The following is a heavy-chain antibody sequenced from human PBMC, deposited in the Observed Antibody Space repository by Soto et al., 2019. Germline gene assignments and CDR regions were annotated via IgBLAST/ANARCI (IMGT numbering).Heavy chain of an antibody. CDR1: GFTYSSYA. J-gene: IGHJ4*02. D-gene: IGHD3-22*01. CDR2: ISGSGGST. V-gene: IGHV3-23*01. Sequence: GGSLRLSCAASGFTYSSYAMSWVRQAPGKGLEWVSGISGSGGSTYYADSVKGRFTISRDNSKNTLYLQMNSLRAEDTAVYYCAKNLVVVVSPATFDYWGQGTLVTVSS. CDR3: AKNLVVVVSPATFDY.